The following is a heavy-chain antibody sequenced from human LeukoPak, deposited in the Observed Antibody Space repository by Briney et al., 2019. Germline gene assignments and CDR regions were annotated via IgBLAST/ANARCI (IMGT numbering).Heavy chain of an antibody. D-gene: IGHD3-10*01. V-gene: IGHV3-23*01. J-gene: IGHJ4*02. CDR3: AKGATMVRGHFDY. CDR2: ISNRGDST. CDR1: GFTFSSYA. Sequence: GGSLRLSCAASGFTFSSYAMNWVRQASGKGLEWVSSISNRGDSTYYADSVKGRFTISRDNSKSTLYLQMNSLRAEDTAVYYCAKGATMVRGHFDYWGQGTLVTVSS.